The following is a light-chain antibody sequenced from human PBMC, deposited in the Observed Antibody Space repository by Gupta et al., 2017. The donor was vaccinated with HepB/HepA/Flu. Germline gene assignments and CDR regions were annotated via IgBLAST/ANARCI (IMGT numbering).Light chain of an antibody. Sequence: DTQMTQSPSSLSASVGDRVTITCRAGQAIGSYVNWYQVKPGKAPELLIYAASSLESGVPSRFSGSGSGRDFTLTISRLQPEDFATYYCQQGHNAPYTFGLGTRLEIK. V-gene: IGKV1-39*01. CDR1: QAIGSY. CDR3: QQGHNAPYT. J-gene: IGKJ2*01. CDR2: AAS.